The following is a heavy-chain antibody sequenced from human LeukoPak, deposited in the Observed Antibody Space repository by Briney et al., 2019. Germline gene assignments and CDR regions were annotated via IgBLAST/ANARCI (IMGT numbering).Heavy chain of an antibody. CDR3: AKAYVLRYFDWFPPADY. CDR1: GFTFDDYA. Sequence: GGSLRLSCAASGFTFDDYAMHWVRQAPGKGLEWVSGISWNSGSTYYADSVKGRFTISRDNSKNTLYLQMNSLRAEDTAVYYCAKAYVLRYFDWFPPADYWGQGTLVTVSS. V-gene: IGHV3-23*01. D-gene: IGHD3-9*01. J-gene: IGHJ4*02. CDR2: ISWNSGST.